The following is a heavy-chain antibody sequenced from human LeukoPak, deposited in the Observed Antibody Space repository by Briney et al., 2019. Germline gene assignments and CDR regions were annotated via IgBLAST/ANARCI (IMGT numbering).Heavy chain of an antibody. CDR3: AKTTYSSYGMDV. V-gene: IGHV4-59*08. CDR1: GGSISSYY. CDR2: IYYSGST. Sequence: SETLSLTCTVSGGSISSYYWSWTRQPPGKGLEWIGYIYYSGSTNYNPSLKSRVTISVDTSKNQFSLKLSSVTAADTAVYYCAKTTYSSYGMDVWGQGTTVTVSS. J-gene: IGHJ6*02. D-gene: IGHD2-21*01.